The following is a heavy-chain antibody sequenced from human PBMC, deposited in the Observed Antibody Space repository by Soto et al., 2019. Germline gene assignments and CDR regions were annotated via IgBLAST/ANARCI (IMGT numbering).Heavy chain of an antibody. Sequence: ASVKVSCKVSGYTLTELSVHWVRQAPGKGLGWMGGFDPEDGETIYAQKFQGRVTMTEDTSTDTAYMELSSLRSEDTAVYYCATEMSGAARPGWFDPWGQGTLVTVSS. CDR3: ATEMSGAARPGWFDP. D-gene: IGHD6-6*01. CDR1: GYTLTELS. CDR2: FDPEDGET. V-gene: IGHV1-24*01. J-gene: IGHJ5*02.